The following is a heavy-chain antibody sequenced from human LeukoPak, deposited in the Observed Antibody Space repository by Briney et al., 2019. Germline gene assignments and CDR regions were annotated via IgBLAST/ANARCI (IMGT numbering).Heavy chain of an antibody. CDR1: GFTFSSYW. V-gene: IGHV3-7*01. Sequence: GGSLRLSCAASGFTFSSYWMSWVRQAPGKGLEWVANIKQDGSEKYYVDSVKGRFTISRDNAKNSLYLQMNSLRAEDTAVYYCARHVVRGSYSIFDYWGQGTLVTVSS. CDR2: IKQDGSEK. CDR3: ARHVVRGSYSIFDY. J-gene: IGHJ4*02. D-gene: IGHD1-26*01.